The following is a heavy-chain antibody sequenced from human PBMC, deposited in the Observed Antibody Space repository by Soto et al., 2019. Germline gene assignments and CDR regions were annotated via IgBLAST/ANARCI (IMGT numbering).Heavy chain of an antibody. CDR2: ISYDGSNK. CDR1: GFTFSSYA. J-gene: IGHJ6*02. Sequence: GGSLRLSCAASGFTFSSYAMHWVRQAPGKGLEWVAVISYDGSNKYYADSVKGRFTISRDNSKNTLYLQMNSLRAEDTAVYYCARTHGTMVRGVTLYYYGMDVWGQGTTVTVSS. CDR3: ARTHGTMVRGVTLYYYGMDV. D-gene: IGHD3-10*01. V-gene: IGHV3-30-3*01.